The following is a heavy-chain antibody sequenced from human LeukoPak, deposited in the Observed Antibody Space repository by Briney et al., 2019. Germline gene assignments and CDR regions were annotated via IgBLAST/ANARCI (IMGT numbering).Heavy chain of an antibody. CDR2: ISSSSSYI. CDR1: GFTFSSYS. CDR3: AKLRFGYYYGSGSSP. J-gene: IGHJ5*02. V-gene: IGHV3-21*04. D-gene: IGHD3-10*01. Sequence: PGGSLRLSCAASGFTFSSYSMNWVRQAPGKGLEWVSSISSSSSYIYYADSVKGRFTISRDNSKNTLYLQMNSLRAEDTAVYYCAKLRFGYYYGSGSSPWGQGTLVTVSS.